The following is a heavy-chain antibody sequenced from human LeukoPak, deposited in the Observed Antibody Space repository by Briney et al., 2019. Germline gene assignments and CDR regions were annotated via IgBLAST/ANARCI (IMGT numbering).Heavy chain of an antibody. Sequence: SETLSLTCTVSGGSISSSSYYWGWIRQPPGKGLEWIGSIYYSGSTYYNPSLKSRVTISVDRSKNQFSLKLSSVTAADTAVYYCARDRGNYYGSGSTGFDYWGQGTLVTVSS. D-gene: IGHD3-10*01. V-gene: IGHV4-39*07. CDR2: IYYSGST. J-gene: IGHJ4*02. CDR1: GGSISSSSYY. CDR3: ARDRGNYYGSGSTGFDY.